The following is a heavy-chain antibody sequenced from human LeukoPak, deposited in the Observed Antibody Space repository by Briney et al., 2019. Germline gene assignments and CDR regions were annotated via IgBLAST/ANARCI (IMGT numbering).Heavy chain of an antibody. D-gene: IGHD2-8*02. CDR3: VRDCVSASCYGWVGDDY. CDR2: IYYTGST. V-gene: IGHV4-39*07. CDR1: GGSISSSSYY. J-gene: IGHJ4*02. Sequence: SETLSLTCTVSGGSISSSSYYWGWIRQPPGRGLEWIGSIYYTGSTYYNPSLKSRVTISVDTSKSQFSLRLNSVTAADTAVYYCVRDCVSASCYGWVGDDYWGQGTLVTVSS.